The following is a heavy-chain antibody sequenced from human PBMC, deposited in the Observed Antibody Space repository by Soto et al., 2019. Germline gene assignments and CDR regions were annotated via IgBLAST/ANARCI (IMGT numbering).Heavy chain of an antibody. CDR2: ISTTSSYI. CDR1: GFTFRSYS. J-gene: IGHJ5*02. CDR3: ARNCGGDCSNWFDP. V-gene: IGHV3-21*01. D-gene: IGHD2-21*02. Sequence: EVQLVESGGGLVKPGGSLRLSCAASGFTFRSYSMSWVRQAPGKGLEWVSYISTTSSYIYYADSVKGRFTISRDNAENSLYRQMNSLSAEDTAVYYCARNCGGDCSNWFDPWGQGTLVTVSS.